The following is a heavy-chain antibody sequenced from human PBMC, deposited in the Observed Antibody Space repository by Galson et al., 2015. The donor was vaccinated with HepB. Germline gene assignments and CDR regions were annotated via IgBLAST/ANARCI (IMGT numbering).Heavy chain of an antibody. CDR2: IIPIFGTA. J-gene: IGHJ4*02. CDR3: ARDRGICTNGVCYSSDY. D-gene: IGHD2-8*01. CDR1: GGTFSSYA. V-gene: IGHV1-69*06. Sequence: SVKVSCKASGGTFSSYAISWVRQAPGQGLEWMGGIIPIFGTANYAQKFQGRVTITADKSTSTAYMELSSLRSEDTAVYYCARDRGICTNGVCYSSDYWGQGTLVTVSS.